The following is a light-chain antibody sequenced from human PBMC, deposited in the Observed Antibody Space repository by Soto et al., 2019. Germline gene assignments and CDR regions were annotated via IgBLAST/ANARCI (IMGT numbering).Light chain of an antibody. CDR1: QSVSSY. Sequence: EIVLTQSPATLSLSPGERATLSCRASQSVSSYLAWYQQKPGQAPRLLIYDASSRATGIPASFSGSGSGTDFTLTISSLEPEDFAVYYCQQRSNSFTFGPGTKVDIK. CDR3: QQRSNSFT. V-gene: IGKV3-11*01. CDR2: DAS. J-gene: IGKJ3*01.